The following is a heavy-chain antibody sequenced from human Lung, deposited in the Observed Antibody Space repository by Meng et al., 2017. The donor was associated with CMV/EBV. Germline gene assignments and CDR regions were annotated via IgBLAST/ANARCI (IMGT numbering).Heavy chain of an antibody. Sequence: GESXKVSXKGSGYSFTSYWFGWLRQMPGKGLEWMGIIYPGDSDTRYSPSFQGQVTISANKSISTAYLQWSSLKASDTAMYYCARHGGSTIYYYYGMNVWGRGTTVTVSS. J-gene: IGHJ6*02. CDR1: GYSFTSYW. CDR3: ARHGGSTIYYYYGMNV. CDR2: IYPGDSDT. V-gene: IGHV5-51*01. D-gene: IGHD2-15*01.